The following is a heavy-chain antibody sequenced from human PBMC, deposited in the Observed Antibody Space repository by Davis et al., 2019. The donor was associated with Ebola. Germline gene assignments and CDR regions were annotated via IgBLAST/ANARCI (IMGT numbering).Heavy chain of an antibody. CDR2: ISGSGDST. V-gene: IGHV3-23*01. CDR1: GFTFSSYA. Sequence: PGGSLRLSCAASGFTFSSYAMNWVRQAPGQGLEWVSAISGSGDSTYYTDSVKGRFTISRDNSKNTLYLQMNSLRDEDTAVYYCAKEVVPGAASDPNWFDPWGQGTLVTVSS. J-gene: IGHJ5*02. D-gene: IGHD2-2*01. CDR3: AKEVVPGAASDPNWFDP.